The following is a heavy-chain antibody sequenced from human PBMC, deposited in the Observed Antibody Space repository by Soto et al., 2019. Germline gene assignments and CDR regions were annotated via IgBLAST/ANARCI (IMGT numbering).Heavy chain of an antibody. D-gene: IGHD5-12*01. V-gene: IGHV3-49*03. CDR2: IRSKAYGGTT. Sequence: EVQLVESGGGLVQPGRSLRLSCTASGFTFGDYAMSWFRQAPGKRLEWVGFIRSKAYGGTTEYAASVKGRFTISRDDSKSIAYLQMNSLKTEDTAVYYCTRFFSVSWIVATTDYFDYWGQVTLVTVSS. CDR3: TRFFSVSWIVATTDYFDY. J-gene: IGHJ4*02. CDR1: GFTFGDYA.